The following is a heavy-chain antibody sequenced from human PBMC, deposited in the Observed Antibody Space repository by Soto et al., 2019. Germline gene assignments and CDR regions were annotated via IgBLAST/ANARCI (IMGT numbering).Heavy chain of an antibody. CDR3: ARLDYGDYVGLDY. D-gene: IGHD4-17*01. CDR2: IYYSGSP. Sequence: QLQLQESGPGLVKPSETLSLTCTVSGGSISSSSYYWGWIRQPPGKGLVWIGSIYYSGSPYYNPSLKSRVTISVDTSKNQFSLELSSVTAADTAVYYCARLDYGDYVGLDYWGQGTLVTVSS. CDR1: GGSISSSSYY. V-gene: IGHV4-39*01. J-gene: IGHJ4*02.